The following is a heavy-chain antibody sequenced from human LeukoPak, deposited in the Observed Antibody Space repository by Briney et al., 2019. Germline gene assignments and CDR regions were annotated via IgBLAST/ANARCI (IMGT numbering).Heavy chain of an antibody. CDR2: INHSGST. CDR3: ARSRAKRITWFDP. V-gene: IGHV4-34*01. J-gene: IGHJ5*02. CDR1: DGSFSGYY. Sequence: SETLSLTCAVYDGSFSGYYWSLIRQPPGKGLEWIGEINHSGSTNYNPSLKSRVTISVDTSKNQFSLKLSSVTAADTAVYYCARSRAKRITWFDPWGQGTLVTVSS. D-gene: IGHD2/OR15-2a*01.